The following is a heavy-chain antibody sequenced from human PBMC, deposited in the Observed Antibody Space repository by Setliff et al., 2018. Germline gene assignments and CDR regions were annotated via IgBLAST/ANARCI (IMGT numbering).Heavy chain of an antibody. V-gene: IGHV1-3*01. J-gene: IGHJ6*02. D-gene: IGHD5-12*01. Sequence: ASVKVSCKASGYTFTIYAMHWVRQAPGQRLEWMGWINAGNGNTKYSQKFQGRVTITRDTSASTAYMELSSLRSEDTAVYYCARDPASSGYDTYYYYYYGMDVWGQGTTVTVSS. CDR2: INAGNGNT. CDR3: ARDPASSGYDTYYYYYYGMDV. CDR1: GYTFTIYA.